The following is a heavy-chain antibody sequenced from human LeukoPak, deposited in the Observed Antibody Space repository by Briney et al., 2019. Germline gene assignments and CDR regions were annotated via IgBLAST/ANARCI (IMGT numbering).Heavy chain of an antibody. J-gene: IGHJ5*02. CDR1: GGSISSYY. D-gene: IGHD5-18*01. V-gene: IGHV4-59*12. CDR3: ARVGRRGYRVNNWFDP. Sequence: SETLSLTCTVSGGSISSYYWTWIRQPPGKRLEWIGYIYYSGSTKYNPSLKSRVTISVDSSKNHFSLKLSSVTAADTAVYYCARVGRRGYRVNNWFDPWGQGTLVTVSS. CDR2: IYYSGST.